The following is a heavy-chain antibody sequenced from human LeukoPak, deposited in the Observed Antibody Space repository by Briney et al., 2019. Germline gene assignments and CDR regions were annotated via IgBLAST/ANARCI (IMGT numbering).Heavy chain of an antibody. Sequence: GASVKVSCKASGYTFTSYYMHWVRQAPGQGLEWMGGIIPIFGTANYAQKFQGRVTITADESTSTAYMELSSLRSEDTAVYYCARVPSYYGSGSYSPYDYYMDVWGKGTTVTVSS. J-gene: IGHJ6*03. CDR1: GYTFTSYY. D-gene: IGHD3-10*01. CDR3: ARVPSYYGSGSYSPYDYYMDV. CDR2: IIPIFGTA. V-gene: IGHV1-69*13.